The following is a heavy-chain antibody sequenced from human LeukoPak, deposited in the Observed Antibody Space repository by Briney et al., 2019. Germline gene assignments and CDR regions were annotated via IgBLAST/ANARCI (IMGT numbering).Heavy chain of an antibody. CDR2: ISGGGERP. D-gene: IGHD3-10*01. CDR1: GFNVSSID. V-gene: IGHV3-23*01. CDR3: AKVNWYYNSGTYEGDC. Sequence: GGSLTLFCSASGFNVSSIDIHWVPPAPGKGLVWVSNISGGGERPFYVDYVKGRFAITKDNSQNTAELQLHSLRAEATAVYYWAKVNWYYNSGTYEGDCWGQGTLVTVSS. J-gene: IGHJ4*02.